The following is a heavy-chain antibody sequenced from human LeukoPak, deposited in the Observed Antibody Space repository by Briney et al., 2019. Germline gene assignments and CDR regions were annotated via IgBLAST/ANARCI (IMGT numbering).Heavy chain of an antibody. V-gene: IGHV5-51*01. Sequence: GESLKISCKGSGYSFTSYWIGWVRPMPGKGLEWMGIIYPGDSDTRYSPSFQGQVTISADKSISTAYLQWSSLKASDTAMYYCARHSPGPGVAFDIWGQGTMVTVSS. CDR2: IYPGDSDT. D-gene: IGHD3-10*01. CDR3: ARHSPGPGVAFDI. J-gene: IGHJ3*02. CDR1: GYSFTSYW.